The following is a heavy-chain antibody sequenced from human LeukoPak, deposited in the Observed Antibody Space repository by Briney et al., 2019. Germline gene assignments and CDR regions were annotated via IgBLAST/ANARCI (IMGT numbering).Heavy chain of an antibody. Sequence: AASVKVSCKTSGGTFSSSAITWVRQAPGQGLEWMGRIIPVLNITTYAQKFQGRVTVTRDTSISTAYMELNSLRSEDTALYYCARPMTGTGLTYYYYGMDIWGQGTTVTVSS. CDR2: IIPVLNIT. J-gene: IGHJ6*02. CDR1: GGTFSSSA. V-gene: IGHV1-69*04. CDR3: ARPMTGTGLTYYYYGMDI. D-gene: IGHD1-1*01.